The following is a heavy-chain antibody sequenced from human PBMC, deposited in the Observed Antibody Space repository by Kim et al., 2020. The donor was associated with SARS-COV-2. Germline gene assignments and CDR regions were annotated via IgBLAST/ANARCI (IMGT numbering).Heavy chain of an antibody. D-gene: IGHD3-22*01. Sequence: YTQSPKSRITIAVDTSKNPFSLRLSSVTAADTAVYYCAREGEVTYDSSDYWGQGTLVTVSS. V-gene: IGHV4-39*07. CDR3: AREGEVTYDSSDY. J-gene: IGHJ4*02.